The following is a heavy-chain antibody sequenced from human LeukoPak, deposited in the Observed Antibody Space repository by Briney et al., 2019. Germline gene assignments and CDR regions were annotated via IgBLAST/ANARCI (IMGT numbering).Heavy chain of an antibody. D-gene: IGHD2-2*01. Sequence: SETLPLTCTVSGGSISSYYWSWIRQPPGKGLEWIGYIYYSGSTNYNPSLKGRVTISVDTSKNQFSLKLSSVTAADTAVYYCARRCSSTSCSFDYWGQGTLVTVSS. CDR2: IYYSGST. V-gene: IGHV4-59*08. J-gene: IGHJ4*02. CDR1: GGSISSYY. CDR3: ARRCSSTSCSFDY.